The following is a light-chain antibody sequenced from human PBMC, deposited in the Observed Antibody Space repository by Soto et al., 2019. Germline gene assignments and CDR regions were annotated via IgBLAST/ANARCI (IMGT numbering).Light chain of an antibody. CDR3: QQYNNWPRP. Sequence: EIVMTQSPATLSVSPGERATLSCRASQSVSSNLAWYQQKPGQAPRLLIYGASTRATGIPARFSGSGSGTEFTLTIGSLQSEDFAVYYCQQYNNWPRPFGQGT. CDR2: GAS. V-gene: IGKV3-15*01. CDR1: QSVSSN. J-gene: IGKJ1*01.